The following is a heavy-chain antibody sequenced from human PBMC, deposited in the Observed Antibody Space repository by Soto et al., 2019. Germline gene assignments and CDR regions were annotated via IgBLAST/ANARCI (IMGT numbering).Heavy chain of an antibody. CDR1: GFAFSSDW. V-gene: IGHV3-15*01. Sequence: EVQLVESGGGLVKPGESLRLSCAASGFAFSSDWMSWVRQAPGKGLEWVGRVKSRSDGGTTDYAAPVQGRFTISRDDSRSTLYLQMNSLKTEDTGVYFCTTIKAVPGGDYWGQGTLVTVSS. CDR2: VKSRSDGGTT. J-gene: IGHJ4*02. CDR3: TTIKAVPGGDY. D-gene: IGHD6-19*01.